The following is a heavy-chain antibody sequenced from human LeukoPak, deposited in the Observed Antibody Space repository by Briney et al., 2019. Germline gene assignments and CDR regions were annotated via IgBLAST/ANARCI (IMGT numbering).Heavy chain of an antibody. CDR1: GFTFSNFG. J-gene: IGHJ4*02. D-gene: IGHD2-15*01. V-gene: IGHV3-30*02. CDR3: AKEVQLLPFDY. CDR2: IRYDGTDK. Sequence: GGSLRLSCAASGFTFSNFGMHWVRQAPGKGLEWVAFIRYDGTDKYYTDSVKGRFTVSRDNSRNTLYLQMNSLRAEDTAVYYCAKEVQLLPFDYWGQGALVTVSS.